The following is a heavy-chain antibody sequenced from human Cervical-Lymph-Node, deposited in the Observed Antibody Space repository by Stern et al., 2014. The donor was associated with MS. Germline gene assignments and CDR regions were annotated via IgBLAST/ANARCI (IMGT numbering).Heavy chain of an antibody. V-gene: IGHV2-5*02. CDR2: IYWDDDK. J-gene: IGHJ4*02. CDR3: AHGLEIRLWAAY. CDR1: GFSLSNSGVG. Sequence: QVTLKESGPTLVKPTQTLTLTCTFSGFSLSNSGVGVGWIRQPPGKALEGLALIYWDDDKRYSPSLKSRLTITKDTSKNQVVLTMTNMDPVDTATYYCAHGLEIRLWAAYWGQGTLVTVSS. D-gene: IGHD1-26*01.